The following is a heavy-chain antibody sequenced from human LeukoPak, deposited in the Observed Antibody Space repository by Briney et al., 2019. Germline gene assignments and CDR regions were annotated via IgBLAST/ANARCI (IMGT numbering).Heavy chain of an antibody. V-gene: IGHV1-18*01. J-gene: IGHJ6*02. CDR1: GYTFIRYD. Sequence: ASVKVSCKTSGYTFIRYDINWVRQAPGQGLEWMGWISAYNGNTNYTQKLQGRVTMTTDTSTSTAYMELRSLRSDDTAVYYCARVDVSYYYDSSGYYAINYYYGMDVWGQGTTVTVSS. CDR3: ARVDVSYYYDSSGYYAINYYYGMDV. CDR2: ISAYNGNT. D-gene: IGHD3-22*01.